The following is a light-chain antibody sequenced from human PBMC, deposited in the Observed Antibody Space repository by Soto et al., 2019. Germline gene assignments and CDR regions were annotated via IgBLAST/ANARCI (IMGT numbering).Light chain of an antibody. CDR1: QSLSGSY. CDR3: QQYRTSPQS. V-gene: IGKV3-20*01. J-gene: IGKJ3*01. Sequence: DIVLTQSPGTLSLSPGERVTLSCKASQSLSGSYLAWYQQKPGQAPRLLMYGATTRATGIPDRFSGSGSGTDFTLTISRLEPEDFAVYYCQQYRTSPQSFGPGTKVDIK. CDR2: GAT.